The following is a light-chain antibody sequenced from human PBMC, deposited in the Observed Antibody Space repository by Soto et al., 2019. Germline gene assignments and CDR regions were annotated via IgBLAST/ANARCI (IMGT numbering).Light chain of an antibody. CDR1: QSVSSSY. V-gene: IGKV3-20*01. Sequence: EIVLTQSPGTLSLSPGERATLSCRASQSVSSSYLAWYQQKPGQAPRLLIYGASSRATGIPDRFSGSRSGTDFTLTISRLEPEDFAVYYCQQYGGSPPVTFGQGTRLEIK. J-gene: IGKJ5*01. CDR3: QQYGGSPPVT. CDR2: GAS.